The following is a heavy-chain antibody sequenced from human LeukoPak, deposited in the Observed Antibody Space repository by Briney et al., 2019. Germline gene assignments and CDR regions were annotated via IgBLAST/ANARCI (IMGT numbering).Heavy chain of an antibody. Sequence: QTGGSLRLSCAASGFTFSSYAMIWVRQAPGKGREWVSAISGSGGSTYYADSVKGRFTISRDNSKNTLYLQMNSLRAEDTSVYYCEKDDSHVTPRRFDYWGQGTLVTVSS. D-gene: IGHD4-23*01. CDR3: EKDDSHVTPRRFDY. J-gene: IGHJ4*02. CDR2: ISGSGGST. V-gene: IGHV3-23*01. CDR1: GFTFSSYA.